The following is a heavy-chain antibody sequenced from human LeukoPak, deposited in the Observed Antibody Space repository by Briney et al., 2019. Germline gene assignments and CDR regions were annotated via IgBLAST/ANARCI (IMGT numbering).Heavy chain of an antibody. J-gene: IGHJ4*02. V-gene: IGHV3-15*01. CDR1: GFTFSSAW. D-gene: IGHD6-19*01. CDR2: IKSKTDGGTT. CDR3: TTVGSSGCDN. Sequence: GGSLRLSCAASGFTFSSAWMSWVRQAPGQGLEWVGRIKSKTDGGTTDYAAPVKGRFTISRDDSENTLYVQMNSLKTEDTGVYYYTTVGSSGCDNWGQGTSVTVSS.